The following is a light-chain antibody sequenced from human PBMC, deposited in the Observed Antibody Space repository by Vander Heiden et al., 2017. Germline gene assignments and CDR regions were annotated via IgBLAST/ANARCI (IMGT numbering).Light chain of an antibody. CDR3: QKYSSSAIT. CDR1: QGVLVSSINKNY. Sequence: DIVMTQSPESLAVSLGERATINCKASQGVLVSSINKNYLTWYQQKPGQPPTLLIYWAYIRESGVPDRFSGSGSGTDFTLTLSSLHAEDVAVYYCQKYSSSAITFGQGTRLEIK. CDR2: WAY. J-gene: IGKJ5*01. V-gene: IGKV4-1*01.